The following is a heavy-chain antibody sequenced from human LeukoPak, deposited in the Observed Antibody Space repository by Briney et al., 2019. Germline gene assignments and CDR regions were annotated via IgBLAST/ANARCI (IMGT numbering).Heavy chain of an antibody. D-gene: IGHD6-13*01. CDR2: IYTSGST. CDR1: GGSISSYY. Sequence: SETLSLTCTVSGGSISSYYWSWIRQPAGKGLEWIGRIYTSGSTNYNPSLKSRVTMSVDTSKNQFSLKLSSVTAADTAVYYCAREDSSSWRRVLGWFDPWGQGTLVTVSP. J-gene: IGHJ5*02. V-gene: IGHV4-4*07. CDR3: AREDSSSWRRVLGWFDP.